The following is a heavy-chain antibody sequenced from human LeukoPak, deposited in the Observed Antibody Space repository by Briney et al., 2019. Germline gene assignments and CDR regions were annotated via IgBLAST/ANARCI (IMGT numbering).Heavy chain of an antibody. D-gene: IGHD3-22*01. CDR3: ARDIVVDSYYYYMDV. V-gene: IGHV3-48*04. J-gene: IGHJ6*03. Sequence: GGSLRLSCAASGFTFSSYSMNWVRQAPGKGLEWVSYISSSGSTIYYADSVKGRFTISRDNAKNSLYLQMNSLRAEDTALYYCARDIVVDSYYYYMDVWGRGTTVTVSS. CDR2: ISSSGSTI. CDR1: GFTFSSYS.